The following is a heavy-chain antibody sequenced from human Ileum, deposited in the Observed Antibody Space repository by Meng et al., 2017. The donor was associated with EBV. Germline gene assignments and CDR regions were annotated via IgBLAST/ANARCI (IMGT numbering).Heavy chain of an antibody. Sequence: VRLGQTGAEVKKPVAAVKVSCKASGYIFKNYGVSWVRQAPGQGPEWMGWISAYNGNTNYAQNFQGRFTMTTDTSTSTAYMELRSLRSDDTAVYYCARDLPGGTKGTWLDLWGQGTLVTVSS. D-gene: IGHD1-14*01. CDR1: GYIFKNYG. CDR2: ISAYNGNT. CDR3: ARDLPGGTKGTWLDL. V-gene: IGHV1-18*01. J-gene: IGHJ5*02.